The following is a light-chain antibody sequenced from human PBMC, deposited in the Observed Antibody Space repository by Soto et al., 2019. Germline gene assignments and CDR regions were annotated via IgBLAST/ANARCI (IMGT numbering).Light chain of an antibody. J-gene: IGLJ1*01. CDR3: NSKRSSSIDYV. V-gene: IGLV2-14*01. CDR1: SSDVGGYNY. CDR2: EVS. Sequence: QSALTQPASVSGSPGQSITISCTGTSSDVGGYNYVSWYQQHPGKAPKLMIYEVSNRPSGVSNRFSGSKSGNTASLTISGLQAEDEADYYCNSKRSSSIDYVFGTGTKVTVL.